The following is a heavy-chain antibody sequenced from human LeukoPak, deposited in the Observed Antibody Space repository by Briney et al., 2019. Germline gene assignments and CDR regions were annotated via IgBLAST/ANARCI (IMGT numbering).Heavy chain of an antibody. V-gene: IGHV4-59*01. J-gene: IGHJ4*02. D-gene: IGHD3-10*01. CDR1: GGSISSYY. CDR2: IYYSGST. Sequence: SEXXSLTCTVSGGSISSYYWSWIRQPPGKGLEGIGYIYYSGSTNYNPSLKSRVTISVDTSKNQFSLKLSSVTAADTAVYYCAREGPMVRGVIQDWGQGTLVTVSS. CDR3: AREGPMVRGVIQD.